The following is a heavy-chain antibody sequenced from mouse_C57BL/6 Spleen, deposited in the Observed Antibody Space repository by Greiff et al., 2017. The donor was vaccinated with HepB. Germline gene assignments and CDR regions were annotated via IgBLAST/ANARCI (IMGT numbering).Heavy chain of an antibody. CDR2: IYPGSGST. CDR1: GYTFTSYW. V-gene: IGHV1-55*01. D-gene: IGHD2-2*01. J-gene: IGHJ3*01. CDR3: AREGYGYDGFAY. Sequence: VQLQQPGAELVKPGASVKMSCKASGYTFTSYWITWVKQRPGQGLEWIGDIYPGSGSTNYNEKFKSKATLTVDKSSSTAYMQLSSLTSEDSAVYYCAREGYGYDGFAYWGQGTLVTVSA.